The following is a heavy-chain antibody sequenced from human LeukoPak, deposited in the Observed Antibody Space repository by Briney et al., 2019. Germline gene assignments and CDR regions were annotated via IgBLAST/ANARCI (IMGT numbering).Heavy chain of an antibody. V-gene: IGHV3-30*18. D-gene: IGHD6-19*01. CDR1: GFTFSSYS. CDR3: AKRWDWSAVADLFDY. CDR2: ISYDGSNK. Sequence: PGGSLRLSCAASGFTFSSYSMNWVRQAPGKGLEWVAVISYDGSNKYYADSVKGRFTISRDNSKNTLYLQMNSLRAEDTAVYYCAKRWDWSAVADLFDYWGQGTLVTVSS. J-gene: IGHJ4*02.